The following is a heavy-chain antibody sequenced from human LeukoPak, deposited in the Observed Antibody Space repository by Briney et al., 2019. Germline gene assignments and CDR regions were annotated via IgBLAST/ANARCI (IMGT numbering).Heavy chain of an antibody. CDR1: GFTLSSYA. CDR3: AKAPVTTCRGAFCYPFDY. Sequence: GGSLRLSCAASGFTLSSYAMSWVRQAPGKGLEWVSAISDTGNTYHADSVKGRFTISRDSSKNTLFLQMNRLRPEDAAVYYCAKAPVTTCRGAFCYPFDYWGQGTLVTVSS. CDR2: ISDTGNT. V-gene: IGHV3-23*01. J-gene: IGHJ4*02. D-gene: IGHD2-15*01.